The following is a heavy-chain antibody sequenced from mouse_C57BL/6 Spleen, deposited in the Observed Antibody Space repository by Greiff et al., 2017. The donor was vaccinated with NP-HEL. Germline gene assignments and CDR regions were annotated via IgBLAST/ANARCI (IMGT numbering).Heavy chain of an antibody. D-gene: IGHD1-1*01. Sequence: VQLQQSGAELVKPGASVKISCKASGYAFSSYWMNWVKQRPGKGLEWIGQIYPGDGDTNYNGKFKGKATLTADKSSSTAYMQLSSLTSEDSAVYFCARQEDGNPWFAYWGQGTLVTVSA. J-gene: IGHJ3*01. CDR1: GYAFSSYW. CDR2: IYPGDGDT. CDR3: ARQEDGNPWFAY. V-gene: IGHV1-80*01.